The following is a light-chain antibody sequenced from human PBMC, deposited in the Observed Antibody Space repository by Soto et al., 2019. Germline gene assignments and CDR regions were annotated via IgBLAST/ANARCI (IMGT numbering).Light chain of an antibody. Sequence: IVLTQSPATPSLYPGESATFSCRASQSVSSNLAWHQQKPGQAPRILMYDASTRATGISARFSGSGSGTEFTLTISSLQSEDFAVYYCQQYHNWPIPFGQGTRLEI. J-gene: IGKJ5*01. V-gene: IGKV3-15*01. CDR1: QSVSSN. CDR2: DAS. CDR3: QQYHNWPIP.